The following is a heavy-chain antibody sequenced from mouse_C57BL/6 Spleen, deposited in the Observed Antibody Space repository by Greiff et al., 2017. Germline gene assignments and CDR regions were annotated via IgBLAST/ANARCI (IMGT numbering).Heavy chain of an antibody. V-gene: IGHV1-26*01. CDR1: GYTFTDYY. CDR3: AREMGLRRDYAMDY. CDR2: INPNNGGT. D-gene: IGHD2-4*01. J-gene: IGHJ4*01. Sequence: EVQLQQSGPELVKPGASVKISCKASGYTFTDYYMNWVKQSHGKSLEWIGDINPNNGGTSYNQKFKGKATLTVDKSSSTAYMELRSLTSEDSAVYYCAREMGLRRDYAMDYWGQGTSVTVSS.